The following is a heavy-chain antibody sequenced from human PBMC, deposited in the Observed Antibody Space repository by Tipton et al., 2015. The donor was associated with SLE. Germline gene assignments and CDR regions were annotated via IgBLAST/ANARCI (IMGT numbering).Heavy chain of an antibody. J-gene: IGHJ4*02. CDR2: IDYSGST. CDR3: ARDEYRYDGTGYHLLGHFDY. V-gene: IGHV4-59*01. CDR1: AGSISTYY. Sequence: LRLSCTVSAGSISTYYWSWIRQPPEKGLEWIGYIDYSGSTSYDPSLKSRVTMSIDTSKNQFSLKLSSVTAADTAVYYCARDEYRYDGTGYHLLGHFDYWGQGTLVTVSS. D-gene: IGHD3-22*01.